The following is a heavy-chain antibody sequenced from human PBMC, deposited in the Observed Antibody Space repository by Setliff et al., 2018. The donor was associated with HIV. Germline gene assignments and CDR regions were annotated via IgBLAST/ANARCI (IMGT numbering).Heavy chain of an antibody. J-gene: IGHJ4*02. CDR1: GFTFISYA. D-gene: IGHD2-2*01. V-gene: IGHV3-23*01. CDR2: ISASGNSP. Sequence: PGGSLRLSCAASGFTFISYAMSWVRQAPGKGLEWVSTISASGNSPYYVDSVKGRFTISRDNSKNTLYLQMNSLRAEDTAVYYCASHFGYCSSTSCEGYWGQGALVTVSS. CDR3: ASHFGYCSSTSCEGY.